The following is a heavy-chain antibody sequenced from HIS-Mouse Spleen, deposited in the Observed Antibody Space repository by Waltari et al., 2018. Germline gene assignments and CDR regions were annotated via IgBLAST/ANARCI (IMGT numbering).Heavy chain of an antibody. V-gene: IGHV4-39*07. CDR3: ARCSPVVPAASSLDY. D-gene: IGHD2-2*01. CDR1: GGSISSSSYY. J-gene: IGHJ4*02. Sequence: QLQLQESGPGLVKPSETLSLTCTVSGGSISSSSYYWGWIRQPPGKGLEWIGSIYYSGSTYYNPSLKSRVTISVDTSKNQFSLKLSSVTAADTAVYYCARCSPVVPAASSLDYWGQGTLVTVSS. CDR2: IYYSGST.